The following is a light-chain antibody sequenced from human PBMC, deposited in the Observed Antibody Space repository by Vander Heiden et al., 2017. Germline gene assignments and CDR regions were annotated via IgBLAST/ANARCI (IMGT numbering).Light chain of an antibody. J-gene: IGKJ1*01. V-gene: IGKV3-20*01. CDR2: GAS. CDR3: QQYGSSPGT. Sequence: LVLTQSPGTLSLSPEERATLSCRASQSVSSSYLAWYQQKPGQAPRLLIYGASSMATGIPDRFSGSGSGTDFTLTISRLEPEDFAVYYCQQYGSSPGTFGQGTKVEIK. CDR1: QSVSSSY.